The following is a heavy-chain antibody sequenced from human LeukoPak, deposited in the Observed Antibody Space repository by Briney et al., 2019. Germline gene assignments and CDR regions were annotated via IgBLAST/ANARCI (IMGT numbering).Heavy chain of an antibody. CDR2: IYYSGST. Sequence: SETLSLTCTVSGGSISSYYWSWIRQPPGKGLEWIGYIYYSGSTNCNPSLKSRVTISVDTSKNQFSLKLSSVTAADTAVYYCARLTGDSDWGQGTLVTVSS. CDR3: ARLTGDSD. V-gene: IGHV4-59*01. CDR1: GGSISSYY. D-gene: IGHD7-27*01. J-gene: IGHJ4*02.